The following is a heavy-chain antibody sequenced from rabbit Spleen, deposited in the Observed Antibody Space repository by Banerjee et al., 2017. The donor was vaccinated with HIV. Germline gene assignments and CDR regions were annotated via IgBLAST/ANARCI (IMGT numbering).Heavy chain of an antibody. CDR2: IYTGNSKT. D-gene: IGHD8-1*01. CDR3: ARDTGSSFSSYGMDL. CDR1: GFSFSSGYD. V-gene: IGHV1S40*01. J-gene: IGHJ6*01. Sequence: QSLEESGGDLVKPGASLTLTCTASGFSFSSGYDMCWVRQAPGKGLEWIACIYTGNSKTYYANWAKGRFTISKTSSTTVTLQMTSLTVADTATYFCARDTGSSFSSYGMDLWGPGTLVTVS.